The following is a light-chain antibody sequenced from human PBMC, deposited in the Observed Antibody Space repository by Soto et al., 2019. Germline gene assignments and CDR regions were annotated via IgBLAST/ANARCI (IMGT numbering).Light chain of an antibody. CDR3: ATWGDSLSGVV. V-gene: IGLV1-44*01. Sequence: QSVLTQPPSASGTPGQRVTISCSGSSSDIGSNTVNWYQQLPGTAPKLLIYRNNQRPSGIPDRFSGSKSGTSASLAISGLQSEDEADYYCATWGDSLSGVVFGGGTKLTVL. CDR2: RNN. J-gene: IGLJ3*02. CDR1: SSDIGSNT.